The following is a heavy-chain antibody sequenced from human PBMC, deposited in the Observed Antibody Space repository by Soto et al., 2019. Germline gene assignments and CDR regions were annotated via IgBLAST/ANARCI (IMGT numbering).Heavy chain of an antibody. V-gene: IGHV1-2*04. D-gene: IGHD3-10*01. Sequence: ASVKVSCKASGYTFTGYYMHWVRQAPGQGLEWMGWINPNSGGTNYAQKFQGWVTMTRDTSISTAYMELSRLRSDDTALYYCAKKYSYDSGTYLYHIDCWGQGTLVTVTS. CDR3: AKKYSYDSGTYLYHIDC. CDR2: INPNSGGT. J-gene: IGHJ4*02. CDR1: GYTFTGYY.